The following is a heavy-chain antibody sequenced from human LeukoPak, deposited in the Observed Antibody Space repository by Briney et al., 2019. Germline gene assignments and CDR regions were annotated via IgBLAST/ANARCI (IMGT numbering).Heavy chain of an antibody. CDR2: ITSGSSFI. J-gene: IGHJ3*02. Sequence: GGSLRLSCAASGFTFSSYSMNWVRQAPGKGLEWVSSITSGSSFIYYADSVKGRFTISRDNAKNSLYLQMNSLRAEDTAVYYCARDSGSPQDAFDIWGQGTMVTVSS. V-gene: IGHV3-21*01. CDR3: ARDSGSPQDAFDI. D-gene: IGHD6-13*01. CDR1: GFTFSSYS.